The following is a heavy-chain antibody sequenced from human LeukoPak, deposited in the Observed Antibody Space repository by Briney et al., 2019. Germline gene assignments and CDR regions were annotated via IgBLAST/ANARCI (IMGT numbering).Heavy chain of an antibody. V-gene: IGHV3-11*01. CDR3: ARRTASPVIWFDP. Sequence: GGSLRLSCAASGFTFSDYYMSWIRQAPGKGLEWVSYISSSGSTIYYADSVKGRFTISRDNAKNSLYLQMNSLRAEDTAVYYCARRTASPVIWFDPWGQGTLVTVSS. J-gene: IGHJ5*02. CDR2: ISSSGSTI. CDR1: GFTFSDYY. D-gene: IGHD2-21*01.